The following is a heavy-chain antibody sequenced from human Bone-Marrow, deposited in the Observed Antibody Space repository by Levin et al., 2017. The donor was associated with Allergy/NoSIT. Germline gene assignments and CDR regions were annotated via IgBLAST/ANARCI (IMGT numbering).Heavy chain of an antibody. CDR2: IYYIGTT. CDR3: AREGTPQSWDW. D-gene: IGHD1-14*01. J-gene: IGHJ4*02. Sequence: SCSVSGDSLSRSLYYWVWIRPPPGKGLELIGSIYYIGTTYYTPSLKSRVTVSVDTSKNQFSLRLKNVTAADTAVYYCAREGTPQSWDWWGRGILVTVST. CDR1: GDSLSRSLYY. V-gene: IGHV4-39*07.